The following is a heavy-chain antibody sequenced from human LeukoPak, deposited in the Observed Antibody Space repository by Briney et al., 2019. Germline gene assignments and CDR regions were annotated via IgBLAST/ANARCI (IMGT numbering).Heavy chain of an antibody. CDR3: AKMPKYYYDSSGYFDY. Sequence: GGSLRLSCAASGFTFNSYAMSWVRQAPGKGPEWVSTLSGSGGSTYYTDSVKGRFTISRDNSKNTLYLQMNSLRAEDSAVYYCAKMPKYYYDSSGYFDYRGQGALVTVSS. CDR1: GFTFNSYA. D-gene: IGHD3-22*01. J-gene: IGHJ4*02. CDR2: LSGSGGST. V-gene: IGHV3-23*01.